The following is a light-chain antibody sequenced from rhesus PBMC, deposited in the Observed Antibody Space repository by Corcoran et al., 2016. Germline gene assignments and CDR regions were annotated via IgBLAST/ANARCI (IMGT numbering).Light chain of an antibody. CDR1: QGISNA. CDR3: QQGYSTPWT. J-gene: IGKJ1*01. V-gene: IGKV1-33*02. CDR2: AAS. Sequence: DIQMSQSPSSLSASVGDKVTITCRASQGISNALAWYQQTPGKAPKLLIYAASSLESGVPSSLSGSRSGTDFTLTISSLQPEDFATYYCQQGYSTPWTFGQGTKVEIK.